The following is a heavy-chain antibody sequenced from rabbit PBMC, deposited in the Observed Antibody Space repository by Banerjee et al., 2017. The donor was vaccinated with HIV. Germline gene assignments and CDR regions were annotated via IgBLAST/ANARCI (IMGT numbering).Heavy chain of an antibody. CDR2: IYAGSSGST. J-gene: IGHJ4*01. CDR3: ARDLAGVIGWNFNL. D-gene: IGHD4-1*01. CDR1: GIDFSSYYW. Sequence: QSLEESGGGLVKPGASLTLTCTASGIDFSSYYWICWVRQAPGKGLEWIACIYAGSSGSTYYASWAKGPFTISKTSSTTVTLQMTSLTAADTATYFCARDLAGVIGWNFNLWGPGTLVTVS. V-gene: IGHV1S40*01.